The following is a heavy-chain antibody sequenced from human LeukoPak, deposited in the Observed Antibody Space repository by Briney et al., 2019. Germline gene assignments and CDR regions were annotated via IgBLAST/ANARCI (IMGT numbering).Heavy chain of an antibody. Sequence: GGSLRLSCAASGFTFSDYYMSWIRQAPGKGLEWISYISSGGSTIYYADSVRGQFTISRDNAKKSLYLQMNSLRAEDTAVYYCARDEGYCSGGGCSYYGMDVWGQGTTVTVSS. CDR3: ARDEGYCSGGGCSYYGMDV. CDR1: GFTFSDYY. D-gene: IGHD2-15*01. CDR2: ISSGGSTI. J-gene: IGHJ6*02. V-gene: IGHV3-11*01.